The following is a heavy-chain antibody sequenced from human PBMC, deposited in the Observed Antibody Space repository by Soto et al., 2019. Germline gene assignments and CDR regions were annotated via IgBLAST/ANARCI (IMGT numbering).Heavy chain of an antibody. V-gene: IGHV1-69*06. J-gene: IGHJ5*02. CDR3: AMTQVGFWFDP. D-gene: IGHD3-10*01. CDR1: RVTFGSYA. CDR2: ISPYYGTT. Sequence: SVKVSCKASRVTFGSYAISWVRQAPGQGLECMGWISPYYGTTNYAQKLQGRVTIIADKSTSTAYMELSSLRSDDTAVYYCAMTQVGFWFDPWGQGTLVTVSS.